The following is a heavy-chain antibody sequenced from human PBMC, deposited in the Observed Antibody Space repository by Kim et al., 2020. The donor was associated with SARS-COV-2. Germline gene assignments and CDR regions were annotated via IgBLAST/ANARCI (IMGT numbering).Heavy chain of an antibody. Sequence: VKGRFTISRDNSKNTLYLQMNSLRAEDTAVYYCVRDRIGFGELLDDAFGIWGQGTMVTVSS. J-gene: IGHJ3*02. D-gene: IGHD3-10*01. CDR3: VRDRIGFGELLDDAFGI. V-gene: IGHV3-30*07.